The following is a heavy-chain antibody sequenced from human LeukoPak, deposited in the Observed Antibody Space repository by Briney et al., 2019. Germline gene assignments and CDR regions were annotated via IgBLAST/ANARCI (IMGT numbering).Heavy chain of an antibody. CDR3: ARIRMGYGDYSDY. Sequence: ESGPALVKPTQTLTLTCTFSGVSLSTSGRGVSWIRQPPGKALEWLARNDWDDDKYYNKSLKTRLPISKDTYNNQVVLTMNNMDPVDTATSYCARIRMGYGDYSDYWGQGTLVTVSS. CDR1: GVSLSTSGRG. V-gene: IGHV2-70*11. CDR2: NDWDDDK. D-gene: IGHD4-17*01. J-gene: IGHJ4*02.